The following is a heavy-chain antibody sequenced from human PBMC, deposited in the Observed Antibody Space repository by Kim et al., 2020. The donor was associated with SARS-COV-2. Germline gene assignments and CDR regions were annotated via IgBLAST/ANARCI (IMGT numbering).Heavy chain of an antibody. Sequence: SVKVSCKASGGTFSRYAISWVRQAPGQGLEWMGRIIPILDIANYAQKLQGRVTITADKSTSTAYMELSSLRSEDTAVYYCARDNSPDGMDVWGQGTTVTVSS. J-gene: IGHJ6*02. CDR2: IIPILDIA. CDR1: GGTFSRYA. CDR3: ARDNSPDGMDV. D-gene: IGHD1-20*01. V-gene: IGHV1-69*04.